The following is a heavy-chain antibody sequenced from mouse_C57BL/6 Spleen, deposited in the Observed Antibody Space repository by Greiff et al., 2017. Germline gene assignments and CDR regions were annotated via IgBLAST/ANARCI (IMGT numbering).Heavy chain of an antibody. J-gene: IGHJ1*03. CDR3: ARGVYYGSSYEWYFDV. V-gene: IGHV1-82*01. Sequence: QVQLQQSGPELVKPGASVKISCKASGYAFSSSWMNWVKQRPGKGLEWIGRIYPGDGDTNYNGKFKGKATLTADKSSSTAYMQLSSLTSEDSAVYFCARGVYYGSSYEWYFDVWGTGTTVTVSS. CDR2: IYPGDGDT. CDR1: GYAFSSSW. D-gene: IGHD1-1*01.